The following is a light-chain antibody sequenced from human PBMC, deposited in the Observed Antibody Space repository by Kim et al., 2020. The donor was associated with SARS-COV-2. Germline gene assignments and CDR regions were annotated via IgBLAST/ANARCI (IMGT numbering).Light chain of an antibody. Sequence: ETVLTQSPAILSLSLGERATLSCRASQSVGRYLAWYQQKHGQAPRLLIFDASSRAPGIPPKFSGSGSGTDFTLTINSLAPEDFAVYYCQHRSSWPLTFGGGTKVDIK. CDR1: QSVGRY. V-gene: IGKV3-11*01. CDR2: DAS. CDR3: QHRSSWPLT. J-gene: IGKJ4*01.